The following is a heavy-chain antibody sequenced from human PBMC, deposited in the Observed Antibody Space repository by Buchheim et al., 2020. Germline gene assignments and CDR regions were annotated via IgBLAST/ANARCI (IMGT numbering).Heavy chain of an antibody. V-gene: IGHV4-34*01. J-gene: IGHJ6*02. CDR1: GGSFSGYY. CDR3: ARIPRVVVAATRYYYGMDV. D-gene: IGHD2-15*01. CDR2: INHSGST. Sequence: QVQLQQWGAGLLKPSETLSLTCAVYGGSFSGYYWSWIRQPPGKGLEWIGEINHSGSTNYNPSLKSRVTISVDTSKTQSSLKLSSVTAADTAVYYCARIPRVVVAATRYYYGMDVWGQGTT.